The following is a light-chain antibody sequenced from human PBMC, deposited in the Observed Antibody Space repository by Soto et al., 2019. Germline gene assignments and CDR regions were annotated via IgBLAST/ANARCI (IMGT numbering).Light chain of an antibody. CDR1: QSLSNN. CDR2: GAS. J-gene: IGKJ1*01. CDR3: QQYNNWPPWT. Sequence: EIVMTQSPATLSVSPGERATLSCRASQSLSNNLAWYQQKPGQAPRLLIYGASTRATGIPARFSGSGSGTEVTLTISNLQSEDCAVYYCQQYNNWPPWTFGQGTKVEIK. V-gene: IGKV3-15*01.